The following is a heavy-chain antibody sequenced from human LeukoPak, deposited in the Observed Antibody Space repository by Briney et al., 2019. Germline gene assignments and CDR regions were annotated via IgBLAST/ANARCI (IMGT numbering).Heavy chain of an antibody. CDR2: ISGSGGST. CDR1: GFTFSSYA. CDR3: VRGVIFFGRPYYFDY. J-gene: IGHJ4*02. D-gene: IGHD3-10*01. Sequence: GGSLRLSCAASGFTFSSYAMSWVRQAPGKGLEWVSAISGSGGSTYYADSVKGRFTISRDNSKNTLYLQMNSLRAEDTAVYYCVRGVIFFGRPYYFDYWGQGTLVTVSS. V-gene: IGHV3-23*01.